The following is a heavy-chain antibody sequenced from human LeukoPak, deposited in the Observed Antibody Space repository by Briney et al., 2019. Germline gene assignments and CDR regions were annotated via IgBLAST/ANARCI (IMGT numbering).Heavy chain of an antibody. D-gene: IGHD3-10*01. J-gene: IGHJ6*01. CDR2: INPSGGST. Sequence: ASVKASCKASGHTFTSYYMHWVRQAPGQGLEWMGIINPSGGSTSYAQKFQGRATMTRDTSTSTVYMELSRLRSEDTAVYYCARVRAYYYGSGRYGMDVWGKGATVTVSS. V-gene: IGHV1-46*01. CDR1: GHTFTSYY. CDR3: ARVRAYYYGSGRYGMDV.